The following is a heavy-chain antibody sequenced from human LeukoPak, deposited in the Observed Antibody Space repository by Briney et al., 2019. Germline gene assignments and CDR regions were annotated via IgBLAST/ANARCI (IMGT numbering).Heavy chain of an antibody. D-gene: IGHD6-19*01. Sequence: SSETLSLTCAIYGGSFSGYYWSWIRQPPGKGLEWIGEINRGGSTNYNPSLKSRVTISVDTSKNQFSLKLSSVTAADTAVYYCARSVWLGNDYWGQGTLVTVSS. J-gene: IGHJ4*02. V-gene: IGHV4-34*01. CDR2: INRGGST. CDR3: ARSVWLGNDY. CDR1: GGSFSGYY.